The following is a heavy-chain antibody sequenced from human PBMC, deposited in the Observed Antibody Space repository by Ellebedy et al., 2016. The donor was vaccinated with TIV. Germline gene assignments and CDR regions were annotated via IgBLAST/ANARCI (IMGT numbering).Heavy chain of an antibody. J-gene: IGHJ4*02. Sequence: KFQGRVTITRDTSASTAYMELSSLRSEDTAVYYCARDPRSSGELEIDYWGQGTLVTVSS. CDR3: ARDPRSSGELEIDY. V-gene: IGHV1-3*01. D-gene: IGHD6-6*01.